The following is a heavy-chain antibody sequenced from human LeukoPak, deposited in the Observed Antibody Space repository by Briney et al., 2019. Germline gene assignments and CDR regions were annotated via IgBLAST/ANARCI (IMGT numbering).Heavy chain of an antibody. V-gene: IGHV1-2*02. J-gene: IGHJ4*02. D-gene: IGHD2-15*01. CDR3: ARDKALEALGYCSGGSCSIDY. CDR2: INPNSGGR. CDR1: GGTFSSYA. Sequence: ASLKVSCKASGGTFSSYAISWVRQAPGQGLEWMGWINPNSGGRNYAQKFQGRVTMTRDTSISTAYMELSRLRSDDTAVYYCARDKALEALGYCSGGSCSIDYWGQGTLVTVSS.